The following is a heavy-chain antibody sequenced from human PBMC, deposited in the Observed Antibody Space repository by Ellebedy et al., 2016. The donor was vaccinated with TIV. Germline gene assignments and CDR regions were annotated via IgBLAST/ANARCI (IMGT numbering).Heavy chain of an antibody. J-gene: IGHJ3*02. Sequence: PGGSLRLSCPASGSTFSNAWMSWVRQAPGKGLEWVGRIKSKTDGGTTDYAAPVKGRFTISRDDSKNTLYLQMNSLKTEETAVYYCTTEGVFHEAVDIWGQGTMVTVSS. D-gene: IGHD2-21*01. V-gene: IGHV3-15*01. CDR3: TTEGVFHEAVDI. CDR2: IKSKTDGGTT. CDR1: GSTFSNAW.